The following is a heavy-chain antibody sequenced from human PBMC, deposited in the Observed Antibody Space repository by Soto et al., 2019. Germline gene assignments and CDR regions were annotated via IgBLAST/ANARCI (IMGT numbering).Heavy chain of an antibody. CDR1: GGSISSGDYY. V-gene: IGHV4-30-4*01. J-gene: IGHJ5*02. CDR2: IYYSGST. CDR3: ARDGPGTGTRFDP. D-gene: IGHD1-7*01. Sequence: PSETLSLTCTVSGGSISSGDYYWSWIRQPPGKGLEWIGYIYYSGSTYYNPSLKSRVTISVDTSKNQFSLKLSSVTAADTAVYYCARDGPGTGTRFDPWGQGTQVTVSS.